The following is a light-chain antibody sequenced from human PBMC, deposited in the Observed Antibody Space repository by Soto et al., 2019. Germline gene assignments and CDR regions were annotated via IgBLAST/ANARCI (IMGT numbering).Light chain of an antibody. CDR3: QQSYRTPPA. Sequence: DLPMTQSPSSLSASVGDRVTITCRASQTISNYLNWYQQKPGKAPKLLIYAASSLQSGVPSRFSGSGSGTDFTLTISSLQTEDFATYYCQQSYRTPPAFGQGTKVETK. V-gene: IGKV1-39*01. CDR2: AAS. CDR1: QTISNY. J-gene: IGKJ1*01.